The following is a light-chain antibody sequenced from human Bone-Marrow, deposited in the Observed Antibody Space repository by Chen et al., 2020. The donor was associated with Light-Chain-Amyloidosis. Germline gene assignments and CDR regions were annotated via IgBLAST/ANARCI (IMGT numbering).Light chain of an antibody. CDR3: QSADSSGTYEVI. CDR1: DLPTKY. Sequence: SDELTQPPSVSVSPGQTARITCSGDDLPTKYAYWYQQKPGQAPVLVIHRDTERPSGISERFSGSSSGTTATLTIIGVQAEDEADYHCQSADSSGTYEVIFGGGTKLTVL. V-gene: IGLV3-25*03. J-gene: IGLJ2*01. CDR2: RDT.